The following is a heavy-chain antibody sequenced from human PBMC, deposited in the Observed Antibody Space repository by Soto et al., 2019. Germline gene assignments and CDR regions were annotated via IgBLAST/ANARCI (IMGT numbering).Heavy chain of an antibody. CDR2: IHSAGST. Sequence: GGSLRLSCAASGFSVSNQDMSWVRQAPGKGLEWISSIHSAGSTYYADSVKGRFTISRDNSENTVSLQMDSLRAEDAAVYYCARGGYWNQIDYWGQGTLVTVSS. CDR3: ARGGYWNQIDY. CDR1: GFSVSNQD. D-gene: IGHD1-1*01. V-gene: IGHV3-66*01. J-gene: IGHJ4*02.